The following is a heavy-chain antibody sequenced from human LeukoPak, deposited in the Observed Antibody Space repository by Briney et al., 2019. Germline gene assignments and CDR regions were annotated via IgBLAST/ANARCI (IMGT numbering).Heavy chain of an antibody. J-gene: IGHJ4*02. CDR3: AKAVSTTTGFFDY. CDR2: ISDSGGST. Sequence: GGSLRLSCAASGFTFSSYSMNWGRQAPGKGLEWVSGISDSGGSTYFADSVKGRFTISRDNSKNTLYLQMNSLRAEDTAVYYCAKAVSTTTGFFDYWGQGTLVTVPS. CDR1: GFTFSSYS. V-gene: IGHV3-23*01. D-gene: IGHD2-8*01.